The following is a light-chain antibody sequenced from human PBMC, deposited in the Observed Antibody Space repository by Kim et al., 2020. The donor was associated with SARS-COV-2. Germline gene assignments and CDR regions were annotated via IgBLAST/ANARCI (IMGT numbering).Light chain of an antibody. CDR3: EEYGDSLT. CDR2: GAS. Sequence: SSPGERATLSCRASQSVTSSYLAWYQQKPGQAPRLLIYGASSRATGIPDRFSGSGSGTEFTLTISRLEPEDVAVYYCEEYGDSLTFGGGTKVDIK. V-gene: IGKV3-20*01. J-gene: IGKJ4*01. CDR1: QSVTSSY.